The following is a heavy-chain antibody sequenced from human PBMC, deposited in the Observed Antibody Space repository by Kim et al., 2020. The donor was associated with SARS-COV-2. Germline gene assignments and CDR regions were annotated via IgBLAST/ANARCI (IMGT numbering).Heavy chain of an antibody. CDR3: ARHAAFKRAIGYYYGMDV. CDR1: GGSISSSSYY. V-gene: IGHV4-39*01. Sequence: SETLSLTCTVSGGSISSSSYYWGWIRQPPGKGLEWIGSIYYSGSTYYNPSLKSRVTISVDTSKNQFSLKLSSVTAADTAVYYCARHAAFKRAIGYYYGMDVWGQGTTVTVSS. J-gene: IGHJ6*02. CDR2: IYYSGST.